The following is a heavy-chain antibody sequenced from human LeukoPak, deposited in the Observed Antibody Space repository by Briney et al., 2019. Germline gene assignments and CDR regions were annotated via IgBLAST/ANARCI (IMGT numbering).Heavy chain of an antibody. V-gene: IGHV3-7*01. D-gene: IGHD3-22*01. CDR2: INQDGSEK. CDR1: GFTFNNYW. Sequence: GGSLRLSCAASGFTFNNYWMSWVRQAPGKGLEWVANINQDGSEKYYVDSVKGRFTISRDNAKNTLNLQMNSLRAEDTAVYYCARDLGQYYDTSDNWFDPWGQGTLVTVSS. J-gene: IGHJ5*02. CDR3: ARDLGQYYDTSDNWFDP.